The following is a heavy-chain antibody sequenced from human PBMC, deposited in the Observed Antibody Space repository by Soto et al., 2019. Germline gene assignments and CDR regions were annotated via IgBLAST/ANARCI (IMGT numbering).Heavy chain of an antibody. Sequence: QVQLVESGGGVVQPGRSLRLSCAASGFTFSSYGMHWVRQAPGKGLEWVAVIWYDGSNKYYADSVKGRFTISRDNSKNXXYLQMNSLRAEDTAVYYCARDAPAGDGDYFGWFDPWGQGTLVTVSS. J-gene: IGHJ5*02. CDR3: ARDAPAGDGDYFGWFDP. CDR1: GFTFSSYG. D-gene: IGHD4-17*01. CDR2: IWYDGSNK. V-gene: IGHV3-33*01.